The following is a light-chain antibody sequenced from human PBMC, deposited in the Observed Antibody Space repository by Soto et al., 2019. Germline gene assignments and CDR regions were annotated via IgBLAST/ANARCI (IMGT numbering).Light chain of an antibody. CDR3: QQYNNWPPWT. Sequence: EIVMTQSPATLSVSPGERATLSCRASQSVSSNLAWYQQKPGQAPRLLIYGASTRATGIPARFSGSGSGTELPLTISSLQSADFAVYYCQQYNNWPPWTLGQGTKVDIK. CDR2: GAS. V-gene: IGKV3-15*01. CDR1: QSVSSN. J-gene: IGKJ1*01.